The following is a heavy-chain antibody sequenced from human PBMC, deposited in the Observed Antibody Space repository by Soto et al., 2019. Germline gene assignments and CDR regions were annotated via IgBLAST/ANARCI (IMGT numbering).Heavy chain of an antibody. CDR1: GYTFTGYY. D-gene: IGHD3-22*01. CDR2: INPNSGGT. Sequence: ASVKVSCEASGYTFTGYYIHCVRQAPGQVLEWMGWINPNSGGTNYAQKFQGSVTMTRDTSISTAYMALSRLRSDDTAVYYCASSANGGYLGYYYGMDVWGQGTTVTVSS. V-gene: IGHV1-2*04. J-gene: IGHJ6*02. CDR3: ASSANGGYLGYYYGMDV.